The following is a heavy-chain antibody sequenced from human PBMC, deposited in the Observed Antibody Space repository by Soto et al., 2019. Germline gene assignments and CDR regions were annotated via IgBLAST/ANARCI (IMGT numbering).Heavy chain of an antibody. CDR2: ISYDGSNK. D-gene: IGHD2-21*02. CDR1: GFTFSSYA. Sequence: QVQLVESGGGVVQSGRSLRLSCAASGFTFSSYAMHWVRQAPGKGLEWVAVISYDGSNKYYADSVKGRFTISRDNSKNTLYLQMNSLRAEDTAVYYCARDRAEVVTATEVDYYYGMDVWGQGTTVTVSS. J-gene: IGHJ6*02. CDR3: ARDRAEVVTATEVDYYYGMDV. V-gene: IGHV3-30-3*01.